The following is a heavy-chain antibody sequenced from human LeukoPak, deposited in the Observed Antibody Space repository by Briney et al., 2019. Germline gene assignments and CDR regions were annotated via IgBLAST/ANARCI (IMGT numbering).Heavy chain of an antibody. CDR1: GFTFSSYG. CDR3: AKSERIAACPGGY. Sequence: PGGSLRLSCAASGFTFSSYGMHWVRQAPGKGLEWVAVISYDGINKYYADSVKGRFTISRDNTKNTLYLKMNSLRDEDTAVYYCAKSERIAACPGGYWGQGTLVTVSS. J-gene: IGHJ4*02. CDR2: ISYDGINK. V-gene: IGHV3-30*18. D-gene: IGHD6-6*01.